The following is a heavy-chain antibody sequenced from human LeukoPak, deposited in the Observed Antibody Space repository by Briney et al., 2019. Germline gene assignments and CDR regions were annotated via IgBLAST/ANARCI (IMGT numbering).Heavy chain of an antibody. CDR1: GYSFTTYW. D-gene: IGHD6-19*01. V-gene: IGHV5-51*01. Sequence: GASLQISCKASGYSFTTYWIAWVRQMPGKGLEWMGMIYPGDSDTRYSPSFQGQITISVDKSISIAYLQWSSLKASDTAMYYCARLLQGVAGTWGYWGQGTLVTVS. CDR3: ARLLQGVAGTWGY. J-gene: IGHJ4*02. CDR2: IYPGDSDT.